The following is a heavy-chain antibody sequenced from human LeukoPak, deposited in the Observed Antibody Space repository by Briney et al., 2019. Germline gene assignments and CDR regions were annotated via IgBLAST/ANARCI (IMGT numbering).Heavy chain of an antibody. CDR2: IYYTGGT. CDR1: GGSICPFQ. D-gene: IGHD3-22*01. V-gene: IGHV4-59*12. CDR3: ARGRIVVANTGAFDI. J-gene: IGHJ3*02. Sequence: PETLSLTCTVSGGSICPFQSSWIRPRPREGLGWNGYIYYTGGTSCSPYLNSRATSSVNTSKNQISLKLNSVTAADTADYYGARGRIVVANTGAFDIWGQGTMVPVSS.